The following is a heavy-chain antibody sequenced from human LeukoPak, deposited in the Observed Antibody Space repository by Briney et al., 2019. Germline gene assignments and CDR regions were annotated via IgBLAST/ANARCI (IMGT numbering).Heavy chain of an antibody. J-gene: IGHJ3*02. CDR2: ISGSGGST. CDR1: GFTFSSYS. CDR3: AKDQSSSWPHDAFDI. Sequence: GGSLRLSSAAYGFTFSSYSMNWVRQAPGKGLEWVSAISGSGGSTYYADSVKGRFTISRDNSKNTLYLQMNSLRAEDTAVYYCAKDQSSSWPHDAFDIWGQGTMVTVSS. V-gene: IGHV3-23*01. D-gene: IGHD6-13*01.